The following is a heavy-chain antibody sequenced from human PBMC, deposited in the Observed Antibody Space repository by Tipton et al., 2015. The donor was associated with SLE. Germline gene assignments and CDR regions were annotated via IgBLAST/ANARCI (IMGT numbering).Heavy chain of an antibody. CDR2: IYTSGST. CDR3: ARLGGFLEWYPFAGYFDL. Sequence: TLSLTCTVSGGSISSHYWSWIRQPAGKGLEWIGRIYTSGSTNYNPSLKSRVTMSVDTSKNQFSLKLSSVTAADTAVYYCARLGGFLEWYPFAGYFDLWGRGTLVTVSS. V-gene: IGHV4-4*07. CDR1: GGSISSHY. D-gene: IGHD3-3*01. J-gene: IGHJ2*01.